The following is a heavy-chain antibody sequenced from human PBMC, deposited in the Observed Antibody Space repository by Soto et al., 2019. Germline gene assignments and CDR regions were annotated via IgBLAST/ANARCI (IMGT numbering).Heavy chain of an antibody. CDR1: GSPFDDSA. D-gene: IGHD3-22*01. CDR2: ISWNSGRI. J-gene: IGHJ4*02. V-gene: IGHV3-9*01. CDR3: AKALDYDSSGYCHVDY. Sequence: HPGRSLTPPCASSGSPFDDSAMHWVRNAQGKGLKWVSSISWNSGRIAYPHSVKGRFTISRDNAKNSLFLQMSSLRPEDTALYYCAKALDYDSSGYCHVDYWGQGTLVTVSS.